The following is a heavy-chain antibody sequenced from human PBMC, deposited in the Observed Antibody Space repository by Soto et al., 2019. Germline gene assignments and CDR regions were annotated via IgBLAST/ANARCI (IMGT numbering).Heavy chain of an antibody. CDR1: GGTFSSYA. V-gene: IGHV1-69*13. CDR2: IIPIFGTA. Sequence: GASVKVSCKASGGTFSSYAISWVRQAPGQGLEWMGGIIPIFGTANYAQKFQGRDTITADESTSTAYMELSSLRSEDTAVYYCARLLYYYDSSAQPRAFDIWGQGTMVTVSS. J-gene: IGHJ3*02. CDR3: ARLLYYYDSSAQPRAFDI. D-gene: IGHD3-22*01.